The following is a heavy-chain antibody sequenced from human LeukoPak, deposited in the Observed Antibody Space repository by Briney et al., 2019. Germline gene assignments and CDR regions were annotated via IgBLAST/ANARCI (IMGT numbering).Heavy chain of an antibody. CDR3: ARQARRCSSTSCRGGFDY. CDR2: IYPGDSDT. V-gene: IGHV5-51*01. Sequence: GESLKISCKGSGYSFTSYWIGWVRQMPGKGPEWMGIIYPGDSDTRYSPSFQGQVTISADKSISTAYLQWSSLKASDTAMYYCARQARRCSSTSCRGGFDYWGQGTLVTVSS. D-gene: IGHD2-2*01. CDR1: GYSFTSYW. J-gene: IGHJ4*02.